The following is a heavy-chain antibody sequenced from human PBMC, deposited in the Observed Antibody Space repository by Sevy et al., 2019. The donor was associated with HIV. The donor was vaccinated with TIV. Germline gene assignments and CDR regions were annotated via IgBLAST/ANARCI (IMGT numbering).Heavy chain of an antibody. D-gene: IGHD6-13*01. CDR3: ASGSSTYYNYYYYMDV. V-gene: IGHV1-2*02. CDR2: IDPYTGGT. CDR1: GFTFTGYN. J-gene: IGHJ6*03. Sequence: ASVKVSCKPSGFTFTGYNVHWVRQAPGQGLEWMGWIDPYTGGTTIAQKFQGRVTLTRDTSISTAYLELTSLTSDDTAVYYCASGSSTYYNYYYYMDVWGKGTTVTVSS.